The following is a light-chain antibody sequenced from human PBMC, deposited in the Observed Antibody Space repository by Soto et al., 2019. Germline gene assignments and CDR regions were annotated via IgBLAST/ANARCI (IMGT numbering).Light chain of an antibody. CDR2: GSS. J-gene: IGKJ3*01. V-gene: IGKV3-20*01. CDR1: QSISSNY. CDR3: HQYGTAPLT. Sequence: EIVLTQSPGTLSLSPGERATLSCWASQSISSNYLAWYQQKPGQPPRLLISGSSIRATGIPKRFSGSASGTNFTLTISRLEPEDFSVYYCHQYGTAPLTFGPGTKVDIK.